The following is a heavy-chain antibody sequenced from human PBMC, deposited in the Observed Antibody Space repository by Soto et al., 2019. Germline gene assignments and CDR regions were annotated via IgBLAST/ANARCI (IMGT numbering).Heavy chain of an antibody. Sequence: GGSLRLSCTASGFTFGDYAMSWFRQAPGKGLEWVGFIRSKAYGGTTEYAASVKGRFTISRDDSKSIAYLQMNSLKTEDTAVYYCTRDPAPPLSRCYPMDVWGKGTTVTVSS. D-gene: IGHD5-18*01. V-gene: IGHV3-49*03. CDR2: IRSKAYGGTT. J-gene: IGHJ6*03. CDR1: GFTFGDYA. CDR3: TRDPAPPLSRCYPMDV.